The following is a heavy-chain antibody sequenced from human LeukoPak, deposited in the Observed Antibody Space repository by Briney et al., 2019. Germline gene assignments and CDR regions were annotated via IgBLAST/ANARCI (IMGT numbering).Heavy chain of an antibody. D-gene: IGHD1-26*01. CDR1: GFTFSSYG. CDR3: ARDPKWELLVGGPDY. CDR2: IWYDGSNK. J-gene: IGHJ4*02. V-gene: IGHV3-33*01. Sequence: GGSLRLSWAASGFTFSSYGMLWVRQAPGKGLEWVADIWYDGSNKYYADSVKGRFTISRDNSKNTLYLQMNSLRAEDTAVYYCARDPKWELLVGGPDYWGQGTLVTVSS.